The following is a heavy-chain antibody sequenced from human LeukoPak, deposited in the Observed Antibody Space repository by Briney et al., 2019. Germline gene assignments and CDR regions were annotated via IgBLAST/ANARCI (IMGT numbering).Heavy chain of an antibody. Sequence: GGSLRLSCVASGFTVSSNDMSWARQAPGEGLEWVSVIYSDGNIYYADSVKGRFTISRDNSKNTLYLQMNSLRAEDTAVYYCTRHRVISTRDFEYWGQGTLVTVSS. CDR2: IYSDGNI. J-gene: IGHJ4*02. V-gene: IGHV3-53*01. D-gene: IGHD2-21*01. CDR1: GFTVSSND. CDR3: TRHRVISTRDFEY.